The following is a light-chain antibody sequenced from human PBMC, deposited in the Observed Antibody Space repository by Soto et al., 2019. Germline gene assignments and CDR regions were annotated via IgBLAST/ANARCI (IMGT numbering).Light chain of an antibody. CDR1: NIGSKS. V-gene: IGLV3-21*02. J-gene: IGLJ3*02. Sequence: SYVLTQPPSVSVAPGQTASITCGGENIGSKSVHWYQQKPGQAPVLVICDDSDRPSGIPERFSGSNSGITATLTISRVEAGDEADYYCQVWDVSSAHWVFGGGTQLTVL. CDR2: DDS. CDR3: QVWDVSSAHWV.